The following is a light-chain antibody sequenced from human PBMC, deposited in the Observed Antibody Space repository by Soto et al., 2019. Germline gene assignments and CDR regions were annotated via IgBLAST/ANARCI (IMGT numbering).Light chain of an antibody. Sequence: EIVLTQSPDTLSLSPGDTASLSCRASQSIANYVAWYHQRPGQAPRLVIYGASNRATDIPARFTGSGSGTDFSLTISSLEPEDVAVYYCQQRSQWPPMTFGQGTRLEIK. CDR1: QSIANY. CDR3: QQRSQWPPMT. J-gene: IGKJ5*01. CDR2: GAS. V-gene: IGKV3-11*01.